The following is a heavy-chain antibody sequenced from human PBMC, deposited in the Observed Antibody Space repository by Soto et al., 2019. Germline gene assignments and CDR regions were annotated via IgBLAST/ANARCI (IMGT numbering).Heavy chain of an antibody. CDR3: ARDSGWYQY. D-gene: IGHD6-19*01. V-gene: IGHV4-34*01. Sequence: SETLSLTCAVYGGSLSGSYWSWIRQPPGTGLEWIGEIHHSGSTYYNPSLKSRVTLSVDTSKNQFSLKLNSVTAADTAVYYCARDSGWYQYWGQGTLVTVSS. J-gene: IGHJ4*02. CDR2: IHHSGST. CDR1: GGSLSGSY.